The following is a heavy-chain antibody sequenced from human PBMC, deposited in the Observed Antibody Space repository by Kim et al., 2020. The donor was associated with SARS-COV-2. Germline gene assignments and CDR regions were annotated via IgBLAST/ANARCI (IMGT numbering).Heavy chain of an antibody. V-gene: IGHV4-34*01. CDR3: ARAGVYYYYYYMDV. Sequence: SETLSLTCAVYGGSFSGYYWSWIRQPPGKGLEWIGEINHSGSTNYNPSLKSRVTISVDTSKNQFSLKLSSVTAADTAVYYCARAGVYYYYYYMDVWGKGT. J-gene: IGHJ6*03. CDR1: GGSFSGYY. CDR2: INHSGST.